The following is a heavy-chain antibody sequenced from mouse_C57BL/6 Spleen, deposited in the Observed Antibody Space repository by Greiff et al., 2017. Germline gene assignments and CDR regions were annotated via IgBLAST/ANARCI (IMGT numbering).Heavy chain of an antibody. CDR3: AIPVSTTRDTRYFDF. J-gene: IGHJ2*01. Sequence: QVQLQQSGPELVKPGASVKISCKASGYAFSSSWMNWVKQRPGKGLEWIGRIYPGDGDTNYNGKFKGKATLTADKSSSTAYMQLSSLTSEDTAVYFCAIPVSTTRDTRYFDFWGKGTTLTVSS. CDR2: IYPGDGDT. CDR1: GYAFSSSW. V-gene: IGHV1-82*01. D-gene: IGHD3-1*01.